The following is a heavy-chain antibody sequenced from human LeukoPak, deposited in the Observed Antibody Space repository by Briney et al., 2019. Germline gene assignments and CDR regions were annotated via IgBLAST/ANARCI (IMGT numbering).Heavy chain of an antibody. CDR2: IYTSGST. CDR1: GGSISSGSYY. CDR3: ARELYGGHGY. Sequence: SETLSLTCTVSGGSISSGSYYWSWIRQPAGKGLEWIGRIYTSGSTNYNPSLKSRVTISVDTSKNQFSLKLSSVTAADTAVYYCARELYGGHGYWGQGTLVTVSS. D-gene: IGHD4-23*01. V-gene: IGHV4-61*02. J-gene: IGHJ4*02.